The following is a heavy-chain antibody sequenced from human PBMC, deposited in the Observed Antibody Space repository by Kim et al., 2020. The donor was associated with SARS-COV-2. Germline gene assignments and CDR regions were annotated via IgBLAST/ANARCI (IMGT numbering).Heavy chain of an antibody. J-gene: IGHJ6*02. Sequence: SETLSLTCSVSGGSISGYYWTWVRQPPGKGLEWIGDIYYIGSTNYNPSLKSRVTISVDTPKDQLSLQLNSVTAADTAVYFCAGGFSYEVLGGSYYYAMDVWGQGTTVTVSS. D-gene: IGHD3-16*01. CDR2: IYYIGST. V-gene: IGHV4-59*01. CDR1: GGSISGYY. CDR3: AGGFSYEVLGGSYYYAMDV.